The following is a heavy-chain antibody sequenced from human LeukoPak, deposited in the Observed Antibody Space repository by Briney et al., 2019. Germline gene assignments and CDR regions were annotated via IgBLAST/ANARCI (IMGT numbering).Heavy chain of an antibody. CDR3: TTAPQVPFDY. CDR2: IKSNTDGGTT. J-gene: IGHJ4*02. CDR1: GFSFGDTW. D-gene: IGHD2-2*01. V-gene: IGHV3-15*01. Sequence: KPGGSLRLSCAASGFSFGDTWMTWVRQAPGRGPEWVGRIKSNTDGGTTDYAAPVKGRFSISRDDSKNTLYLQMNSLKSEDTAVYYCTTAPQVPFDYWGQGTLVTVSS.